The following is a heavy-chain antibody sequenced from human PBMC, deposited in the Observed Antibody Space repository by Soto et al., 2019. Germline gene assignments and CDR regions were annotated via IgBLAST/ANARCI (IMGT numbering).Heavy chain of an antibody. CDR3: ARDRGSGSYYARFDY. J-gene: IGHJ4*02. CDR1: GYTFTTYG. Sequence: ASVKVSCKASGYTFTTYGISWVRQAPGQGLEWMGWISSYNGNTNYAQKLQDRVTMTTDTSTNIAYMELRSLRSDDTAVFYCARDRGSGSYYARFDYWGQGTLVTVSS. V-gene: IGHV1-18*01. D-gene: IGHD1-26*01. CDR2: ISSYNGNT.